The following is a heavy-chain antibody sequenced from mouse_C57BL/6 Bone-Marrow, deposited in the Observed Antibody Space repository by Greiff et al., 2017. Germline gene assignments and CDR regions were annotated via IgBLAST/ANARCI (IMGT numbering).Heavy chain of an antibody. CDR2: IYPGSGNT. J-gene: IGHJ3*01. CDR3: ARTLYYYGSSSCFAY. D-gene: IGHD1-1*01. Sequence: QVQLQQSGAELVRPGASVKLSCKASGYTFTDYYINWVKQRPGQGLEWIARIYPGSGNTYYNEKFKGKATLTAEKSSSTAYMQLSSLTSEDSAVYICARTLYYYGSSSCFAYWGHGTLVTVS. CDR1: GYTFTDYY. V-gene: IGHV1-76*01.